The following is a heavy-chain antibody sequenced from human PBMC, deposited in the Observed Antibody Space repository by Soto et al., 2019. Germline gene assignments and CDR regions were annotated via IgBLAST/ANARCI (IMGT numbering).Heavy chain of an antibody. Sequence: GGSLILSCAASGFTFSSYAMHWVRPAPGKGLEWVAVISYDGSNKYYADSVKGRFTISRDNAKNSLYLQMNSLRAEDTAVYYCARGALCSSINCFGSGGFDIWGQGTMVTVSS. CDR3: ARGALCSSINCFGSGGFDI. CDR1: GFTFSSYA. CDR2: ISYDGSNK. V-gene: IGHV3-30-3*01. J-gene: IGHJ3*02. D-gene: IGHD2-2*01.